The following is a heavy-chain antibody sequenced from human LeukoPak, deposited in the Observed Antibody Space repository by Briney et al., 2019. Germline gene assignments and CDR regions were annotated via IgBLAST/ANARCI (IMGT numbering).Heavy chain of an antibody. D-gene: IGHD3-3*01. CDR2: INPNSGGT. V-gene: IGHV1-2*02. CDR1: GYTFTGYY. Sequence: ASVKVSCKASGYTFTGYYIHWVRQASGQGLEWMGWINPNSGGTNYAQKFQGRVTMTRDTSISTAYMELSRLRSDDTAVYYCARVEVLYYYYGMDVWGQGTTVTVSS. J-gene: IGHJ6*02. CDR3: ARVEVLYYYYGMDV.